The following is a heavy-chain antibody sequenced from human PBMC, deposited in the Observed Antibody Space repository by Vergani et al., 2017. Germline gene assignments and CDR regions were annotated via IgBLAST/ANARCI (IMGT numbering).Heavy chain of an antibody. Sequence: QVQLQESGPGLVKPSQTLSLTCTVSGGSISSGGYYWSWIRQHPGKGLEWIGYIYYSGSTYYNPSLKSRVTRSVDTSKNQFSLKLSSVTAADTAVYYCARSPSAATQVDWFDPWGQGTLVTVAS. CDR3: ARSPSAATQVDWFDP. CDR1: GGSISSGGYY. D-gene: IGHD2-15*01. CDR2: IYYSGST. J-gene: IGHJ5*02. V-gene: IGHV4-31*03.